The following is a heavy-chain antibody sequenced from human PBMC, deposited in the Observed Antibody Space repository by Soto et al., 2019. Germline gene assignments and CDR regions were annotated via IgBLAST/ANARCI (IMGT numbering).Heavy chain of an antibody. CDR1: GYSISSGYY. Sequence: SETLSLTCAVSGYSISSGYYWGWIRQPPGKGLEWIGSIYHSGSTSYNPSLKSRVTISVDTSKNQFSLKLSSVTAADTAVYYCAREGDYSNHRGRRWFDPWGQGTLVTVSS. CDR2: IYHSGST. CDR3: AREGDYSNHRGRRWFDP. V-gene: IGHV4-38-2*02. D-gene: IGHD4-4*01. J-gene: IGHJ5*02.